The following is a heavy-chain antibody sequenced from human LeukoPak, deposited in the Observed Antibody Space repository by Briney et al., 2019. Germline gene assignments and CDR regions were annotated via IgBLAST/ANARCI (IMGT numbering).Heavy chain of an antibody. V-gene: IGHV3-73*01. CDR3: ARVKSGYSYGPHYYYYYYMDV. Sequence: GGSLRLSCAASGFTFSGSALHWVRQASGKGLEWVGRIRSTANGYATAYAASVKGRFTISRDDSKNTAYLQMNSLRAEDTAVYYCARVKSGYSYGPHYYYYYYMDVWGKGTTVTVSS. CDR1: GFTFSGSA. J-gene: IGHJ6*03. CDR2: IRSTANGYAT. D-gene: IGHD5-18*01.